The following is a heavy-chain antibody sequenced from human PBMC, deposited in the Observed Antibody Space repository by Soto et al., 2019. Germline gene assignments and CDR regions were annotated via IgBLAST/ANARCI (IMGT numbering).Heavy chain of an antibody. Sequence: SETLSRTCAVYGGSFSGYYWSWIRQPPGKGLEWIGEINHSGSTNYNPSLKSRVTISVDTSKNQFSLKLSSVTAADTAVYYCARVFTGSITIFGVVIAPGGMDVWGQGTTVTVSS. J-gene: IGHJ6*02. CDR2: INHSGST. CDR3: ARVFTGSITIFGVVIAPGGMDV. V-gene: IGHV4-34*01. CDR1: GGSFSGYY. D-gene: IGHD3-3*01.